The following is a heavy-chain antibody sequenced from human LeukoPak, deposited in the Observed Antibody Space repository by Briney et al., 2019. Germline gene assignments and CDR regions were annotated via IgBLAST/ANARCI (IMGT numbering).Heavy chain of an antibody. J-gene: IGHJ4*02. D-gene: IGHD3-10*01. V-gene: IGHV3-11*04. CDR2: ISSSGSYI. Sequence: PGGSLRLSCAASGFTFSDHYMTWIRQAPGKGLAWVSSISSSGSYIYYADSVKGRFTFSRDNAKNSLYLQMNSLRAEDTAVYYCARGSGVQVWSSLDYWGQGTLVTVSS. CDR1: GFTFSDHY. CDR3: ARGSGVQVWSSLDY.